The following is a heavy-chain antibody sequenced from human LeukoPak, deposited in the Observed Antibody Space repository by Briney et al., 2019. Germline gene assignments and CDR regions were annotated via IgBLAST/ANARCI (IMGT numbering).Heavy chain of an antibody. Sequence: GGSLRLSCAASGFTFSSYGMHWVRQAPGKGLEWVAVIWYGGSNKYYADSVKGRFTISRDNSKNTLYLEMNSLRVEDTAVYYCAKEGDIAMVTGYYMDVWGKGTTVTVSS. CDR1: GFTFSSYG. J-gene: IGHJ6*03. V-gene: IGHV3-33*06. CDR3: AKEGDIAMVTGYYMDV. D-gene: IGHD5-18*01. CDR2: IWYGGSNK.